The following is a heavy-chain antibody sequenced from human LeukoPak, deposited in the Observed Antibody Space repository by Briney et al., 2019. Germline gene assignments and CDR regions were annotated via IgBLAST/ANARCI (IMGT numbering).Heavy chain of an antibody. CDR1: GYTFTSYY. J-gene: IGHJ4*02. CDR2: INPTSGGT. V-gene: IGHV1-2*06. D-gene: IGHD2-2*01. Sequence: ASVKVSCKASGYTFTSYYMHWVRQAPGQGLEWMGRINPTSGGTNYVQRFQGRVTMTRDTSISTAYMELSRLRSDDTAVYYCAREYCSSISCFKYFDYWGQGTLVTVSS. CDR3: AREYCSSISCFKYFDY.